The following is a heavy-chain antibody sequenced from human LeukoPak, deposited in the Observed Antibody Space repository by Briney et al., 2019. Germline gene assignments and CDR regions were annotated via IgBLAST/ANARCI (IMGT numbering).Heavy chain of an antibody. CDR3: ARERDSGSSPPYCFDY. V-gene: IGHV3-66*01. CDR1: GFTVSSSY. D-gene: IGHD1-26*01. CDR2: IYSGGNT. Sequence: GGSLRPSCAASGFTVSSSYMSWVRQAPGKGLEWVSVIYSGGNTYYADSVKGRFTISRDNSKNTVYLQMNSLRAEDTAVYYCARERDSGSSPPYCFDYWGQGTLVTVSS. J-gene: IGHJ4*02.